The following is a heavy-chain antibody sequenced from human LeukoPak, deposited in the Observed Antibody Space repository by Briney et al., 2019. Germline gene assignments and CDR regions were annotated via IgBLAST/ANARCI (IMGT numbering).Heavy chain of an antibody. D-gene: IGHD6-25*01. CDR2: IYYSGST. Sequence: SETLSLTCTVSGGSISSSSYYWGWIRQPPGKGLEWIGSIYYSGSTYYNPSLKSRVTISVDTSKNQFSLKLSSVTAADTAVYYCAGSLYYYCGMDVWGQGTTVTVSS. CDR3: AGSLYYYCGMDV. J-gene: IGHJ6*02. V-gene: IGHV4-39*07. CDR1: GGSISSSSYY.